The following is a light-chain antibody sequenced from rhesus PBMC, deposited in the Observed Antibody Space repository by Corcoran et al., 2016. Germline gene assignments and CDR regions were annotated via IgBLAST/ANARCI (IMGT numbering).Light chain of an antibody. Sequence: DIQMTQSPSSLSASVGDRVTITCRASQDINRWLAWYKQKPGKAPNLLLYTASSLPGGVPSRFSGSGSGTDCTRSISGLQPEDVATYYGQQYNRAPPTFGPGTKVDIK. CDR3: QQYNRAPPT. J-gene: IGKJ1*01. V-gene: IGKV1-21*01. CDR2: TAS. CDR1: QDINRW.